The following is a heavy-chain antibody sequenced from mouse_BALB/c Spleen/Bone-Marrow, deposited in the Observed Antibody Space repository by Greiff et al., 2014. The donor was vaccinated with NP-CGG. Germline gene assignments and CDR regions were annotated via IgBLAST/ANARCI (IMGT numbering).Heavy chain of an antibody. V-gene: IGHV2-9*02. D-gene: IGHD2-3*01. J-gene: IGHJ3*01. CDR3: VRNDGYFGFTY. CDR1: GFSFSNYG. CDR2: ICPGGGT. Sequence: VQLQQSGPGLVAPSQTLSITCTVSGFSFSNYGIHWVRQPPGKGLEWLGIICPGGGTNYKSTLMSRLSIIKDNSKSQVFLKMNSLQADDTAMYYCVRNDGYFGFTYWGQGTLVTVSA.